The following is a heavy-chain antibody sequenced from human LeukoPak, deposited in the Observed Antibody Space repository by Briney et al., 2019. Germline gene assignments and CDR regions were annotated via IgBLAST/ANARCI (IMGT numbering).Heavy chain of an antibody. CDR2: VSYAGRT. CDR3: ARLLDNDSSGDPDTFDM. V-gene: IGHV4-59*11. Sequence: PETLSLTCTVSGGGSINGHYWSWIRQPPGKGLEWIGFVSYAGRTKYNPSLQSRVTISVATSENNFSLKLTSVTTADTAVYYCARLLDNDSSGDPDTFDMWGQGTVVIVSS. CDR1: GGGSINGHY. D-gene: IGHD3-22*01. J-gene: IGHJ3*02.